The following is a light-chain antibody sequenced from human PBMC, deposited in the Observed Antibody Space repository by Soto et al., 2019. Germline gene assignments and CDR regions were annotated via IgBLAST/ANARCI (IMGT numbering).Light chain of an antibody. CDR1: QSVFSY. Sequence: IVSTQSPATLSLSPGEIATLSCRASQSVFSYLAWYQQKPGQAPRLLIYDASNRATGIPARFSGSGSGTDFTLTVSSLEPEDFAVYYCQQRQYWPPISCGQGTQLAIK. CDR2: DAS. V-gene: IGKV3-11*01. J-gene: IGKJ5*01. CDR3: QQRQYWPPIS.